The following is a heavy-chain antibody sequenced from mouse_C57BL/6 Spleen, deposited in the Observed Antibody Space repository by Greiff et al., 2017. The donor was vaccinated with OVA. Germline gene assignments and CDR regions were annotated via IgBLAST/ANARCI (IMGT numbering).Heavy chain of an antibody. V-gene: IGHV1-9*01. D-gene: IGHD2-4*01. Sequence: VQLQQSGAELLKPGASVKLSCKATGYTFTGYWIEWVKQRPGHGLEWIGEILPGSGSTNYNEKFKGKATFTADTSSNTAYMQLSSLTTEDSAIYYCARGDYDSPPHYWYFDVWGTGTTVTVSS. J-gene: IGHJ1*03. CDR3: ARGDYDSPPHYWYFDV. CDR1: GYTFTGYW. CDR2: ILPGSGST.